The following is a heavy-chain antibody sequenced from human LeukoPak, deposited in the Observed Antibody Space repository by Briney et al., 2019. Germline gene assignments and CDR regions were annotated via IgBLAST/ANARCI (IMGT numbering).Heavy chain of an antibody. D-gene: IGHD6-19*01. CDR1: GYSISNGYY. V-gene: IGHV4-38-2*02. J-gene: IGHJ6*03. CDR3: ARDETYSSDWQSNHYYYYMDV. Sequence: SETLSLTCTVSGYSISNGYYWGWIRQPPGKGPEWIGSIYHSGSTYYNPSLKSRVTISVDTSKNQFSLKLSSVTATDTAVYYCARDETYSSDWQSNHYYYYMDVWGKGTTVTVSS. CDR2: IYHSGST.